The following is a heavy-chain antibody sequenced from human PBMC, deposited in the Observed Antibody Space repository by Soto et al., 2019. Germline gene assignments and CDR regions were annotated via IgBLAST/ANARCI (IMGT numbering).Heavy chain of an antibody. V-gene: IGHV3-30-3*01. CDR1: GFTFSSYA. CDR2: ISYDGSNK. D-gene: IGHD3-22*01. Sequence: QVQLVESGGGVVQPGRSLRLSCAASGFTFSSYAMHWVRQAPGKGLEWVAVISYDGSNKYYADSVKGRFTISRDNSKNTLYLQMNSLRAEDTAVYYCARGGEGYYDSSGYRDAFDSWGQGTMVTVSS. J-gene: IGHJ3*02. CDR3: ARGGEGYYDSSGYRDAFDS.